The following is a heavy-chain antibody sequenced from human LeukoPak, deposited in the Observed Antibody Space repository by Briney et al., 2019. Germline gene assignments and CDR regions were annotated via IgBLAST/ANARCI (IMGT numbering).Heavy chain of an antibody. Sequence: SETLSLTCTVSSGSISSFYWSWIRQPPGKGLEWIGYISYSGITKYNPSLKSRVTISIDTSKNQFSLKLSSVTAADTAMYYCARGQGRFDYDSSGYYITDLDYWGQGTLVTVSS. CDR1: SGSISSFY. CDR3: ARGQGRFDYDSSGYYITDLDY. CDR2: ISYSGIT. J-gene: IGHJ4*02. V-gene: IGHV4-59*01. D-gene: IGHD3-22*01.